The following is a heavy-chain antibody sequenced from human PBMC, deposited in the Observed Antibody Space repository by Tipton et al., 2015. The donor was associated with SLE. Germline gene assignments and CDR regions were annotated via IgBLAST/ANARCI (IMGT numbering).Heavy chain of an antibody. CDR1: GASISSGGYY. D-gene: IGHD3-3*01. V-gene: IGHV4-31*02. CDR2: IYNSGSA. CDR3: ASLGDRGGVVT. J-gene: IGHJ4*02. Sequence: LRLSCTVSGASISSGGYYWSWIRQHPGEGLAWIGYIYNSGSAHYNASLKSRLTISVDTSKNQFSLTLSSVTAADTAVYYCASLGDRGGVVTWGQGTLVTVSS.